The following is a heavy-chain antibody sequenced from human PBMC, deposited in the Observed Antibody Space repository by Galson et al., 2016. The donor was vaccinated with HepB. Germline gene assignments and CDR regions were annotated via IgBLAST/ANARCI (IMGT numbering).Heavy chain of an antibody. CDR3: SSGWYFDT. Sequence: CAISGDSVSSTSAAWNWVRQSPSRGLEWLGRTYYRSKWYNDYAASVRSRITINPATSRNQISLQLNSGTPEDTAVYYFSSGWYFDTWGQGTQVTVSS. CDR1: GDSVSSTSAA. CDR2: TYYRSKWYN. J-gene: IGHJ4*02. D-gene: IGHD6-19*01. V-gene: IGHV6-1*01.